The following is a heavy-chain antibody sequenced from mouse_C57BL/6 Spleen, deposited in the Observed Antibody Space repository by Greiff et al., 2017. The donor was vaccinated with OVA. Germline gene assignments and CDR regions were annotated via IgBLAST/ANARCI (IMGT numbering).Heavy chain of an antibody. Sequence: QVQLQQPGAGLVKPGASVKLSCKASGYTFTSYWMHWVQQGPGQGLEWVGNIHPRSCSTHYTEKFKSTATLPVDKSSSTAYMQLSSLTSADSAVYYCARGMANFDYWGQGTTLTVSS. CDR3: ARGMANFDY. V-gene: IGHV1-64*01. CDR1: GYTFTSYW. J-gene: IGHJ2*01. CDR2: IHPRSCST.